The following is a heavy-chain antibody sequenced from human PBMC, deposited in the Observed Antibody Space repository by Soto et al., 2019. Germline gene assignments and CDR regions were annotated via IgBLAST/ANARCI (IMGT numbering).Heavy chain of an antibody. CDR2: MNPNSGDT. CDR3: ARPGATFCGGDCYSDY. Sequence: QVQLVQSGAEVKRPGASVKVSCKASGYTFTNFDLNWERQAPGQGLEWMGWMNPNSGDTGYAHKFQGRVTMTRDTSINTAYMELSSLKSEDTAVYFCARPGATFCGGDCYSDYWGQGTLVIVSS. V-gene: IGHV1-8*02. J-gene: IGHJ4*02. D-gene: IGHD2-21*02. CDR1: GYTFTNFD.